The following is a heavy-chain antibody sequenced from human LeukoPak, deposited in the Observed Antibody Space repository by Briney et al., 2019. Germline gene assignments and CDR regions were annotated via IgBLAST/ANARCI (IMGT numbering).Heavy chain of an antibody. D-gene: IGHD6-13*01. CDR1: GGSIVSHY. J-gene: IGHJ4*02. V-gene: IGHV4-4*07. CDR3: AKNSSTWGNLAGHFDS. Sequence: SETLSLTCTVSGGSIVSHYWNWIRQPAGRGLEWIGRFYASGTTNTSPSLKSRVTMSVDTSKNQFSLKLSSVTAADTAVYYCAKNSSTWGNLAGHFDSWGQGTLVTVSS. CDR2: FYASGTT.